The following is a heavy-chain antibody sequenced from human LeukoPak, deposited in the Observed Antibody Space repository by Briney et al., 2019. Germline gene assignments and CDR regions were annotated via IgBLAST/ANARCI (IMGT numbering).Heavy chain of an antibody. CDR3: AKDKSRAYYGSGSYKY. Sequence: PGGSLRLSCAASGFTFSSYGMHWVRQAPGKGLEWVAFIRYDGSNKYYADSVKGRFTISRDNSKNTLYLQVNSLRAEDTAVYYCAKDKSRAYYGSGSYKYWGQGTLVTVSS. V-gene: IGHV3-30*02. CDR2: IRYDGSNK. D-gene: IGHD3-10*01. CDR1: GFTFSSYG. J-gene: IGHJ4*02.